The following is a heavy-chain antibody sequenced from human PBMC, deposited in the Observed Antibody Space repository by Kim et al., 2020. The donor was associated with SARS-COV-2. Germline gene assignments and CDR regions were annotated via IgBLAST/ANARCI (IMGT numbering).Heavy chain of an antibody. CDR2: IYYSGST. CDR3: ARLKGIAVAGYFDY. CDR1: GGSISSSSYY. V-gene: IGHV4-39*01. J-gene: IGHJ4*02. D-gene: IGHD6-19*01. Sequence: SETLSLTCTVSGGSISSSSYYWGWIRQPPGKGLEWIGSIYYSGSTYYNPSLKSRVTISVDTSKNQFSLKLTSVTAADTAVYYCARLKGIAVAGYFDYWGQGTLVTVSS.